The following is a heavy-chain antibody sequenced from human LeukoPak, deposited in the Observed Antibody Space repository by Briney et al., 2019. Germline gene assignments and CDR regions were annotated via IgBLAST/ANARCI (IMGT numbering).Heavy chain of an antibody. V-gene: IGHV4-38-2*02. J-gene: IGHJ3*02. CDR3: ARAHRAPSYYYDSSANKGAFDI. Sequence: SETLSLTCTVSGYSMSSGYYWSWIRQPPGKGLEWIGEINHSGSTNYNPSLKSRVTISVDTSKNQFSLKLSSVTAADTAVYYCARAHRAPSYYYDSSANKGAFDIWGQGTMVTVSS. CDR2: INHSGST. CDR1: GYSMSSGYY. D-gene: IGHD3-22*01.